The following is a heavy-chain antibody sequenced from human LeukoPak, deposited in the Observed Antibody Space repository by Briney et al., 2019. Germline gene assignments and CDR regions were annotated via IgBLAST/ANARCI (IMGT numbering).Heavy chain of an antibody. V-gene: IGHV1-2*02. J-gene: IGHJ4*02. Sequence: ASVKVSCKASGYTFTGYYMHRVRQAPGQGLEWVGWINPNSGGTNYAQKFQGRVTMTRDTSISTAYMELSRLRSDDTAVYYCARGDGYNFLLFNYWGQGTLVTVSS. CDR2: INPNSGGT. CDR3: ARGDGYNFLLFNY. D-gene: IGHD5-24*01. CDR1: GYTFTGYY.